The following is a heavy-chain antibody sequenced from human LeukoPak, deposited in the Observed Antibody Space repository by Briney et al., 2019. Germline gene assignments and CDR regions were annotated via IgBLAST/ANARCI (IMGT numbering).Heavy chain of an antibody. CDR1: GFTFSNYG. V-gene: IGHV3-21*01. D-gene: IGHD6-19*01. Sequence: GGSLRLSCAASGFTFSNYGMNWVRQAPGKGLEWVSSIAGGSNTINYADSVKGRFTVSRDNAKNSLYLQMNSLRAEDTAVYYCARDPYSSGWYKDAFDIWGQGTMVTVSS. CDR2: IAGGSNTI. CDR3: ARDPYSSGWYKDAFDI. J-gene: IGHJ3*02.